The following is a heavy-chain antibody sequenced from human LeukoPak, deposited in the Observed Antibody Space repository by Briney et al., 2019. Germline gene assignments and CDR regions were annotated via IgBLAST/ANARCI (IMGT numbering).Heavy chain of an antibody. CDR1: GGSISSSSYY. CDR3: ARQGDYYYDTYWFDP. J-gene: IGHJ5*02. CDR2: IYYSGST. Sequence: SETLSLTCTVSGGSISSSSYYWGWIRQPPGKGLEWIGSIYYSGSTYYNPSLKSRVTISVDTSKNQFSLKLSSVTAADTAVYYCARQGDYYYDTYWFDPWGQGTLVTVSS. D-gene: IGHD3-22*01. V-gene: IGHV4-39*01.